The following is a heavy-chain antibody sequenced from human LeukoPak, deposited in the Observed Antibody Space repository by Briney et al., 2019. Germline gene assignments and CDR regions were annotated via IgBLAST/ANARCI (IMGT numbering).Heavy chain of an antibody. D-gene: IGHD5-18*01. J-gene: IGHJ2*01. CDR2: INPNSGGT. V-gene: IGHV1-2*02. Sequence: ASVKGSCKASGYTFTDYYMHWVRQAPGQGPEWMGWINPNSGGTNHAQKFQGRVTMTEDTSTDTAYMELSSLRSEDTAVYYCATAIQSNWYFDLWGRGTLVTVSS. CDR1: GYTFTDYY. CDR3: ATAIQSNWYFDL.